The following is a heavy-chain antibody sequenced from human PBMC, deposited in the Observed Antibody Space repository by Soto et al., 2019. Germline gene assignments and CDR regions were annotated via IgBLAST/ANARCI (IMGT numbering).Heavy chain of an antibody. CDR3: ARDPLARPPQTGYYYGMDV. D-gene: IGHD6-6*01. J-gene: IGHJ6*02. V-gene: IGHV1-69*13. CDR1: GGTFSSYA. Sequence: SVKVSCKASGGTFSSYAISWVRQAPGQGLEWMGGIIPIFGTANYAQKFQGRVTITADESTSTAYMELSSLRSEDTAVYYCARDPLARPPQTGYYYGMDVWGQGTTVTVSS. CDR2: IIPIFGTA.